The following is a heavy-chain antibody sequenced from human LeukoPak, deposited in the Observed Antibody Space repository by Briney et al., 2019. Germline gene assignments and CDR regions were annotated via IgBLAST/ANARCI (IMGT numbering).Heavy chain of an antibody. CDR2: IYPGDSDT. Sequence: GESLNISCKGFGYSFPYYWFGWVRQMPGKGLESMGIIYPGDSDTRYSPSFQGQATISTDKPIRTAYLQWSSPRASDTAMYYCARCGEMATISSCYFDYWGQGTLVTVSS. CDR1: GYSFPYYW. J-gene: IGHJ4*02. CDR3: ARCGEMATISSCYFDY. D-gene: IGHD5-24*01. V-gene: IGHV5-51*04.